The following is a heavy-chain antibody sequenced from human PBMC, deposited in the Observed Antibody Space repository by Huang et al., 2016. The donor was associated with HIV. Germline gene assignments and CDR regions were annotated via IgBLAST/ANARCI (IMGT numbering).Heavy chain of an antibody. Sequence: EVQLVESGGGLVKPGGSLRLSCEVSGFSFSSAWMNWVRQAPGKGLEGVGRIKSKTERGTTDYAAPGKGRFTISRDDSKNTLYLQMNSLKTEDTGVYYCTTGTRDYLNAFDIWGQGTKVTVSS. D-gene: IGHD1-7*01. CDR3: TTGTRDYLNAFDI. CDR1: GFSFSSAW. V-gene: IGHV3-15*07. CDR2: IKSKTERGTT. J-gene: IGHJ3*02.